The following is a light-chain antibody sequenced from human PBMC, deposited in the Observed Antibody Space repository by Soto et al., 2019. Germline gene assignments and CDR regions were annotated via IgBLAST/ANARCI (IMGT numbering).Light chain of an antibody. Sequence: EIVLTQSPGTLSLSPGERYTLSCMAIQIVSSSYLAWYQQKPGQAPRLLVYGAYSRATGITARFSGSGSGTDFTLTISRLQPEDFAVYYCQPYASTRWTFGQGTKVDIK. J-gene: IGKJ1*01. CDR2: GAY. CDR1: QIVSSSY. CDR3: QPYASTRWT. V-gene: IGKV3-20*01.